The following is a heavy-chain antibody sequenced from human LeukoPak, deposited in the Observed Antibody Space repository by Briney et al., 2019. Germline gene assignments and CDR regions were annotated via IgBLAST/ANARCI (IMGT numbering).Heavy chain of an antibody. J-gene: IGHJ4*02. CDR3: AREMQQWLDYYFDY. V-gene: IGHV3-74*01. Sequence: GGSLRLSCAASRFTFSSYWMHWVRHVPGKGRVWVSRINSDGSSTSYADSVKGRFTISRDNAKNTLYLQMNSLRAEDTAVYYCAREMQQWLDYYFDYWGQGTLVTVSS. D-gene: IGHD6-19*01. CDR2: INSDGSST. CDR1: RFTFSSYW.